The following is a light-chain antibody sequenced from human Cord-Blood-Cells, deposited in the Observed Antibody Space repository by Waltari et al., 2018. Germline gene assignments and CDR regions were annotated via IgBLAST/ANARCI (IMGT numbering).Light chain of an antibody. V-gene: IGLV4-69*01. CDR3: QTWGTGIHVV. CDR2: LNSDGSH. CDR1: SGHSSYA. Sequence: LVLTQSPSASASLGASVKLTCTLSSGHSSYATACHQQQPEKGPRYLMKLNSDGSHSKGDGIPDRFSGSSSGAERYLTISSLQSEDEADYYCQTWGTGIHVVFGGGTKLTVL. J-gene: IGLJ2*01.